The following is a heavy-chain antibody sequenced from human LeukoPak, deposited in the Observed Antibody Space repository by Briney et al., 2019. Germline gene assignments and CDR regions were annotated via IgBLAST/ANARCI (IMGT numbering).Heavy chain of an antibody. V-gene: IGHV3-21*06. CDR2: ISTSSGYI. Sequence: GESLRLSCAASGFIFKTYSMDWVRQAPGKGLEWVSSISTSSGYIYYADSVKGRFTISRDNAKNLLFLQMNSLRAEDTAVYYCARGATTLQREDAFAIWGQGTMVTVSS. CDR3: ARGATTLQREDAFAI. CDR1: GFIFKTYS. J-gene: IGHJ3*02. D-gene: IGHD5-24*01.